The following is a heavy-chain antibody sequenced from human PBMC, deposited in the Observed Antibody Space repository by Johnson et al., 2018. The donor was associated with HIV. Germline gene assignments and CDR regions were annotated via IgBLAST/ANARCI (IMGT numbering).Heavy chain of an antibody. CDR2: INWNGGSA. CDR3: ARAGGTGTAYDAFDM. Sequence: VQLVESGGGVVKPGGSLRLSCAASGFTFDDYAMHWVRQAPGKGLEWVAGINWNGGSAGYALSVKGRFTISRDNAKNSLYLQMNSPRAEDTALYYCARAGGTGTAYDAFDMWGQGTMVTVSS. D-gene: IGHD1-7*01. V-gene: IGHV3-20*04. CDR1: GFTFDDYA. J-gene: IGHJ3*02.